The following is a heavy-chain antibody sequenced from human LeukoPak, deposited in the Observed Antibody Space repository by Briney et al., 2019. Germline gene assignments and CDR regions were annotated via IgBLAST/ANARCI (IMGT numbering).Heavy chain of an antibody. V-gene: IGHV4-34*01. CDR2: INHSGIT. Sequence: PPETLSVTCADYGGSFSAYYWSWIRQSPGKGLEWIGEINHSGITNYNPSLKRRGTISEDTSKTQFSLKLSSVTAADTAVYYCARGVPYYYDNSGYVPYYFAHWGQGTLVIVSS. J-gene: IGHJ4*02. CDR1: GGSFSAYY. D-gene: IGHD3-22*01. CDR3: ARGVPYYYDNSGYVPYYFAH.